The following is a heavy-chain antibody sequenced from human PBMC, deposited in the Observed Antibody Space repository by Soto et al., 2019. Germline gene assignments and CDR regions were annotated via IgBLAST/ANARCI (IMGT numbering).Heavy chain of an antibody. Sequence: QVQLQGSGPGQVKPAETLSLTYTVSGDSISAYFYWSWIRQPAGKGLEWIGRIYPAGTTQYNPSLNSRVTLSLATSKNQFSLRVRSVTAADTAVYYCAREGRGVFTGIFDKWGRGTRLNVS. CDR2: IYPAGTT. CDR3: AREGRGVFTGIFDK. CDR1: GDSISAYFY. D-gene: IGHD2-8*02. J-gene: IGHJ4*02. V-gene: IGHV4-4*07.